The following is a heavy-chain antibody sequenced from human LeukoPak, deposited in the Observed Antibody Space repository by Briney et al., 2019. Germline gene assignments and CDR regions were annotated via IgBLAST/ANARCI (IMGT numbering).Heavy chain of an antibody. V-gene: IGHV1-8*01. J-gene: IGHJ3*02. D-gene: IGHD2-2*01. CDR3: ATLGLVVPAATDAFDI. Sequence: ASVKVSCKASGYTFTSYDINWVRQATGQGREWMGWMNPNSGNTGYAQKFQGRVTMTRNTSISTAYMELSSLRSEDTAVYYCATLGLVVPAATDAFDIWGQGTMVTVSS. CDR2: MNPNSGNT. CDR1: GYTFTSYD.